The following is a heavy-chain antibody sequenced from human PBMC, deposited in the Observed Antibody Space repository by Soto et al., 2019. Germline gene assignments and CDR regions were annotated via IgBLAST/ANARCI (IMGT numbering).Heavy chain of an antibody. CDR2: IYYSWST. V-gene: IGHV4-39*07. Sequence: PSQTLSLTCTVSGGSISSSGYYWGWIRQPPGKGLEGIGSIYYSWSTYYNPSLKSRVTICVDTSKNQFSLNLSSVTAADTAVYYCATSVDKLRFDYWGQGTLVTVAS. D-gene: IGHD3-22*01. CDR1: GGSISSSGYY. CDR3: ATSVDKLRFDY. J-gene: IGHJ4*02.